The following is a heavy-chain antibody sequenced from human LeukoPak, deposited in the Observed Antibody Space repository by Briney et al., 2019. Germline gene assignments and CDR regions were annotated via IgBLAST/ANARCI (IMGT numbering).Heavy chain of an antibody. V-gene: IGHV2-5*02. J-gene: IGHJ4*02. CDR3: AHRPGRGIPAAH. CDR1: GFSLSSSEVG. CDR2: IYWDDDK. D-gene: IGHD2-21*01. Sequence: SGPTLVNPTQTLRLTCTFSGFSLSSSEVGVGWIRQPPGKALEWLAAIYWDDDKRYSPSLESRPTITMDTSKNQVVLIMTNMDPVDTATYYCAHRPGRGIPAAHWGQGTLVTVSS.